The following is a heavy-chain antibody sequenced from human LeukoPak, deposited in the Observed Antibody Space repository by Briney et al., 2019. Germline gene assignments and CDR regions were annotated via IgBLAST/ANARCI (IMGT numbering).Heavy chain of an antibody. V-gene: IGHV1-18*01. CDR1: GYMFSSYG. D-gene: IGHD3-10*01. Sequence: ASVKVSCKASGYMFSSYGITWVRQAPGQGLEWMGWISAYNGNTKSAQNLQGRVIMTTDTSTNTAHMELRSLRSDDTAVYYCARIASDGAGTNHYWGQGTQVIVSS. J-gene: IGHJ4*02. CDR2: ISAYNGNT. CDR3: ARIASDGAGTNHY.